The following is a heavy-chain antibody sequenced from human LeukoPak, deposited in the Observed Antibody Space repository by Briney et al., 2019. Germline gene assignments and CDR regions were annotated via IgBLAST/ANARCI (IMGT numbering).Heavy chain of an antibody. CDR3: ARELTGDWGVFDI. V-gene: IGHV3-7*01. CDR1: GFTFSSYW. Sequence: PGGSLRLSCAASGFTFSSYWMSWVRQAPGKGLEWVANIKQDGSEKYYVDSVKGRFTISRDNAKNSLYLQMNSLRAEDTAVYYCARELTGDWGVFDIWGKGKMVTVSS. D-gene: IGHD7-27*01. CDR2: IKQDGSEK. J-gene: IGHJ3*02.